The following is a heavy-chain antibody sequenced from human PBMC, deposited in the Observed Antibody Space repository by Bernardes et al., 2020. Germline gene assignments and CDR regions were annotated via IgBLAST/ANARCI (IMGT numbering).Heavy chain of an antibody. V-gene: IGHV4-34*01. D-gene: IGHD2-15*01. CDR1: GGSFSGYY. J-gene: IGHJ6*04. CDR2: INHSGST. Sequence: SETLSLTCAVYGGSFSGYYWSWIRQPPGKGLEWIGEINHSGSTNYNPSLKSRVTISVDTSKNQFSLKLSSVTAADTAVYYCARGRIYYYYYGMDVWGKRTTVTVSS. CDR3: ARGRIYYYYYGMDV.